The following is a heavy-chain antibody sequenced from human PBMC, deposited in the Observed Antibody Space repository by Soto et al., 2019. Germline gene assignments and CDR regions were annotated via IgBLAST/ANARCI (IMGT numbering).Heavy chain of an antibody. J-gene: IGHJ5*02. CDR3: AKDRWFGELPNWFDP. D-gene: IGHD3-10*01. CDR2: ISYDGSNK. Sequence: QVQLVESGGGVVQPGRSLRLSCAASGFTFSSYGMHWVRQAPGKGLEWVAVISYDGSNKYYADSVKGRFTISRDNSKNTLYLQMNSLRAEDTAVYYCAKDRWFGELPNWFDPWGQGTLVTVSS. CDR1: GFTFSSYG. V-gene: IGHV3-30*18.